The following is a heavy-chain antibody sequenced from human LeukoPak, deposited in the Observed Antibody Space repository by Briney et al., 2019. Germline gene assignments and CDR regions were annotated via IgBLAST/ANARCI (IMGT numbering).Heavy chain of an antibody. V-gene: IGHV1-69*13. CDR3: AHLPDQWGLREY. CDR2: IIPIFGTA. Sequence: GASVKVSCKASGYTFTGYYMHWVRQAPGQGLEWMGGIIPIFGTANYAQKFQGRVTITADESTSTAYMELSSLRSEDTAVYYCAHLPDQWGLREYWGQGTLVTVSS. D-gene: IGHD1-26*01. CDR1: GYTFTGYY. J-gene: IGHJ4*02.